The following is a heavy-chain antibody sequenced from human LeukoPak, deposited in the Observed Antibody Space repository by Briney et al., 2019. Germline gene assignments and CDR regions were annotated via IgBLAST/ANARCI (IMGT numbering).Heavy chain of an antibody. J-gene: IGHJ3*02. D-gene: IGHD6-19*01. Sequence: GGSLRLSCAASGFTFSSYAMSWVRQAPGKGLEWVSAISGSGSSTYYADSVKGRFTISRDNSKNTLYLQMNSLRAEDTAIYYCAKDRQWLVFGAFDIWGQGTMVTVSS. V-gene: IGHV3-23*01. CDR3: AKDRQWLVFGAFDI. CDR1: GFTFSSYA. CDR2: ISGSGSST.